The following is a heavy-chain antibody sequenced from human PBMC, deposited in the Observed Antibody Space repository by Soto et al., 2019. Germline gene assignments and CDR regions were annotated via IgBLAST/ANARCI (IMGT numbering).Heavy chain of an antibody. CDR1: GYKFTNYW. J-gene: IGHJ6*02. CDR3: ASLYGVDV. V-gene: IGHV5-10-1*03. CDR2: IDPGDSNT. Sequence: EVQLVQSGAEVKKPGESLTISCKGSGYKFTNYWISWVRQMPGKGLEWMGRIDPGDSNTNYSPSFQGHVTFSADKSINTAYLQWSRLKASDTAKYFCASLYGVDVWGQGTTVIVSS.